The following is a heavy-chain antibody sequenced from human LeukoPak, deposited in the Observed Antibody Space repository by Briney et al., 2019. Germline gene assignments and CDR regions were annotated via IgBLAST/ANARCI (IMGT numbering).Heavy chain of an antibody. CDR1: GYPFTHQW. Sequence: GESLKISFKASGYPFTHQWIGWGRPKSGSGLEWMGIIYPRDSDTRYSPSFQGHVSISADTSINPAYLEWSRLEASDTAIYYCAKHSDVIGAIWGQGTLVTVSS. CDR3: AKHSDVIGAI. V-gene: IGHV5-51*01. J-gene: IGHJ4*02. D-gene: IGHD3-10*01. CDR2: IYPRDSDT.